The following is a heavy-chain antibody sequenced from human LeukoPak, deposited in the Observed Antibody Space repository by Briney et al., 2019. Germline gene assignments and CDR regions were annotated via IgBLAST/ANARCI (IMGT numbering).Heavy chain of an antibody. D-gene: IGHD5-12*01. V-gene: IGHV3-23*01. J-gene: IGHJ4*02. Sequence: PGGSLRLSCTASGFTFGNYAMSWVRQAPGKGLEWVSVISDSGSGTYYADSVKGRFTISRDNSKNALYLQTNSLRAEDTAVYYCAKDGRKVATTLDSWGQGTLVTVSS. CDR1: GFTFGNYA. CDR2: ISDSGSGT. CDR3: AKDGRKVATTLDS.